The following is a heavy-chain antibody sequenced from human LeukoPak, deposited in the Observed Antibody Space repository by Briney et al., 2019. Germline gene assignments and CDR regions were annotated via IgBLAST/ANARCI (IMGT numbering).Heavy chain of an antibody. CDR3: ARGHDILTGYPDDY. J-gene: IGHJ4*02. CDR1: VYTFTSYG. V-gene: IGHV1-18*01. CDR2: INPYNGNT. D-gene: IGHD3-9*01. Sequence: ASVKVSCKASVYTFTSYGISGVRQAPGRGLEWMEWINPYNGNTNYAHKLQERVTITTDTSTSTAYTELRSLRSDDTAVYYCARGHDILTGYPDDYWGQGTLVTVSS.